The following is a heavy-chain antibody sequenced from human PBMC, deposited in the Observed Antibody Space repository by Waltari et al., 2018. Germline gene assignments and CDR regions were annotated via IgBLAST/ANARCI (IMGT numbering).Heavy chain of an antibody. J-gene: IGHJ5*02. V-gene: IGHV4-30-2*01. CDR3: ARADPGDNWFDP. CDR2: IYHGGGD. CDR1: GCSLSNGSYY. Sequence: QVQLPESGPRLVRPSQTLSLTCSVSGCSLSNGSYYWSRIRQHPGKGLEWIGFIYHGGGDYYNPSLKSRVTISLDRSKNQFSMKLTSMTAADTAVYYCARADPGDNWFDPWGQGTLVTVSS.